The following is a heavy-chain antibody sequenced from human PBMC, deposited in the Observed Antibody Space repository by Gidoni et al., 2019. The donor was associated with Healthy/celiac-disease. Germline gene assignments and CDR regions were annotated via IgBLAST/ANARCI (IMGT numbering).Heavy chain of an antibody. D-gene: IGHD5-18*01. CDR1: GFTFSSYS. CDR2: ISSSSSNI. Sequence: EVQLVESGGGLVQPGGSLRLSFAASGFTFSSYSMNCVRQAPGKGLEWVSYISSSSSNIYYADSVKGRFTISRENAKNSLYLQMNSLRDEDTAVYYCARGGRGYSYGADYWGQGTLVTVSS. V-gene: IGHV3-48*02. CDR3: ARGGRGYSYGADY. J-gene: IGHJ4*02.